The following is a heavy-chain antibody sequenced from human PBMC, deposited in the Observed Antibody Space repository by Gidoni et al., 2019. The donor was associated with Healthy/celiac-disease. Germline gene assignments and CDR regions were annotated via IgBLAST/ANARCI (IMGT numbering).Heavy chain of an antibody. V-gene: IGHV3-66*04. Sequence: EVQLVESGGGLVTHGGCLRLSCAASGFTVSSNYMSWVRQAPGTGREGVAVIYSGGSTYYADSVKGRFTISRDNSKNTLYLQMNSLRAEDTAVYYCASQYNYGSGSYLDYWGQGTLVTVSS. CDR3: ASQYNYGSGSYLDY. D-gene: IGHD3-10*01. J-gene: IGHJ4*02. CDR1: GFTVSSNY. CDR2: IYSGGST.